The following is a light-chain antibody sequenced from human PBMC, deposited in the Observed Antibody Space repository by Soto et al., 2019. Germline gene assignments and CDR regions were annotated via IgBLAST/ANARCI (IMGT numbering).Light chain of an antibody. CDR1: QSISGW. V-gene: IGKV1-5*01. Sequence: DIQMTQSPATLSASVGDRATITCRASQSISGWLAWYQQRPGKAPNLLIFDASTLESGVPSRFSGSGSGTTFTLTISSLQSDDFATYYCLQYNGYYRTFGQGTKVDIK. CDR3: LQYNGYYRT. J-gene: IGKJ1*01. CDR2: DAS.